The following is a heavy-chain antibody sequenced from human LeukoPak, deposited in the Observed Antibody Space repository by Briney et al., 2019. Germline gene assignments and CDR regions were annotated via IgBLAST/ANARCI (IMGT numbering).Heavy chain of an antibody. J-gene: IGHJ2*01. D-gene: IGHD5-24*01. CDR2: INHSGSA. V-gene: IGHV4-34*01. CDR3: VRGQFFFAF. Sequence: SETLSLTCAVYGGSFSGYYWSWIRQPPGKGLEWIGEINHSGSANYNPSLKSRVTISVDTSKNQFSLTLTSVTAADTAVYYCVRGQFFFAFWGRGTPVTVSS. CDR1: GGSFSGYY.